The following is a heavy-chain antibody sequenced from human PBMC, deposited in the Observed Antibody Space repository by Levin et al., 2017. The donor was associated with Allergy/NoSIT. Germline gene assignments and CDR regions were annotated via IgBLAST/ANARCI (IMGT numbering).Heavy chain of an antibody. V-gene: IGHV3-33*01. CDR1: GFTLINHG. J-gene: IGHJ4*02. Sequence: PGGSLRLSCAASGFTLINHGMHWVRQAPGKGLEWVADIWSDGVKKYYADSVMGRFTISRDNSKNTLYLQMDSLRVEDTAVYYCARDLAYYALDYRGQGTLVAVSS. CDR3: ARDLAYYALDY. D-gene: IGHD3-10*01. CDR2: IWSDGVKK.